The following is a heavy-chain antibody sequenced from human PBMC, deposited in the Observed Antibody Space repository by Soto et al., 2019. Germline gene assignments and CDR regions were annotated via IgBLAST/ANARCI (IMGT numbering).Heavy chain of an antibody. D-gene: IGHD3-22*01. Sequence: EVQLEESGGGLIQPGGSLRLSCAASGFTVSSNYMSWVRQAPGKGLEWVSVIYSGGSTYYADSVKGRFTISRDNSKNTLYLQMNSLSAEDTAVYFCARDRVESGYPEYFQHWGQGTLVTVSS. CDR3: ARDRVESGYPEYFQH. CDR1: GFTVSSNY. CDR2: IYSGGST. V-gene: IGHV3-53*01. J-gene: IGHJ1*01.